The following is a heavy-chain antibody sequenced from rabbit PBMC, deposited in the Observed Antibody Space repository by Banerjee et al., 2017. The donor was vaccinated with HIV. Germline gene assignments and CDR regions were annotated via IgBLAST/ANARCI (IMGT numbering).Heavy chain of an antibody. Sequence: QEQLEESGGDLVKPGRSLTLTCTASGFSFSSSYWICWVRQAPGKGLEWIGCVYTGSGNTYYASWAKGRFTISKTSSTTVTLQMTSLTAADTATYFCARNAGSASNLWGQGTLVTVS. CDR1: GFSFSSSYW. V-gene: IGHV1S45*01. CDR3: ARNAGSASNL. J-gene: IGHJ4*01. D-gene: IGHD4-2*01. CDR2: VYTGSGNT.